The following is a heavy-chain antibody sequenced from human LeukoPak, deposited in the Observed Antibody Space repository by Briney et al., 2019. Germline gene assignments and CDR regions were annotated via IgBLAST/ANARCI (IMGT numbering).Heavy chain of an antibody. Sequence: ASVKVSCKASGYTFTGYYMHWVRQAPGHGLEWMGWINPNSGGTNYAQKFQDWVTMTRDTSISTAYMELSRLRSDDTAVYYCARGTQVTATNAPNDYWGQGTLVTVSS. V-gene: IGHV1-2*04. D-gene: IGHD2-21*02. CDR1: GYTFTGYY. CDR2: INPNSGGT. J-gene: IGHJ4*02. CDR3: ARGTQVTATNAPNDY.